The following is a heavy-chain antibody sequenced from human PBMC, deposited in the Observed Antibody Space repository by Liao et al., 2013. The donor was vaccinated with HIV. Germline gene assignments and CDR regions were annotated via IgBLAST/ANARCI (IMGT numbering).Heavy chain of an antibody. J-gene: IGHJ3*02. CDR1: GGSIRTYY. Sequence: QVQLQESGPGLVKPSETLSLTCTVSGGSIRTYYSWLRQPAGKGLEWIGHLYTSGTINYNPSLKSRVTMSVDTSKNQFSLKLSSVTAADTAVYYCARDGPYYYDSSGYDAFDIWGQGTMVTVSS. V-gene: IGHV4-4*07. CDR2: LYTSGTI. CDR3: ARDGPYYYDSSGYDAFDI. D-gene: IGHD3-22*01.